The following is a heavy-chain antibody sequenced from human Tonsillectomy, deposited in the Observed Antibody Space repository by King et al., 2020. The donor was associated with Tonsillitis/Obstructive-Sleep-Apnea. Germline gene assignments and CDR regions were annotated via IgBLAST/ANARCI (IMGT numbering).Heavy chain of an antibody. D-gene: IGHD5-24*01. V-gene: IGHV3-11*06. J-gene: IGHJ3*01. CDR2: ISSSSSHT. CDR3: AGEGAVGRDGYSYQGGFDV. Sequence: VQLVESGGGLVKPGGSLRLSCAASGFTFSDYYMSWIRQAPGQGLEWVSYISSSSSHTTYADSGKGRVTISRDNAKNSLYLQMNSLRAEDTAVYYCAGEGAVGRDGYSYQGGFDVWGRGTMVTVSS. CDR1: GFTFSDYY.